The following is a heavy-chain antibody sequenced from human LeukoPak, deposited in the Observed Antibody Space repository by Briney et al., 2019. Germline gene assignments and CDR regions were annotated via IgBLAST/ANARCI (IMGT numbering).Heavy chain of an antibody. CDR3: TRSRFNEGCFDC. V-gene: IGHV3-72*01. CDR2: SRDKINSHSI. Sequence: GGSLRLSCAASGFTFSDYYMDWVRQAPGKGLEWIARSRDKINSHSIQYAASVQGRFTISRDDSKNTLYLQINSLKTEDTAVYYCTRSRFNEGCFDCWGQGTLVTVSS. J-gene: IGHJ4*02. CDR1: GFTFSDYY. D-gene: IGHD1-1*01.